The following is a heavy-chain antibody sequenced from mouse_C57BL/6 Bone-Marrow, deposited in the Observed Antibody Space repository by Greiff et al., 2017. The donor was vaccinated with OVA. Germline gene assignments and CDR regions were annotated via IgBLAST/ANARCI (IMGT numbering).Heavy chain of an antibody. J-gene: IGHJ2*01. V-gene: IGHV14-4*01. Sequence: EVQLQQSGAELVRPGASVKLSCTASGFNIKDDYMHWVKQRPEQGLEWIGWIDPENGDTESASTFQGKATITADTSSNSAYLQLSSLTSEDTAVDDCTTDDGYTGYWGQGTTLTVSS. CDR2: IDPENGDT. CDR3: TTDDGYTGY. D-gene: IGHD2-3*01. CDR1: GFNIKDDY.